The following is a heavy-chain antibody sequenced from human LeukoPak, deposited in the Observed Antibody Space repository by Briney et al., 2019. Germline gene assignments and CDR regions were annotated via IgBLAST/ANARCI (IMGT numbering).Heavy chain of an antibody. Sequence: ASVKVSCKASGYTFTGYYMHWVRQAPGQGLEWMGWINPNSGGTNYAQKFQGRVTMTRDTSISTAYMELSRLRSDDTAVYYCARVRGVWEPEPARTTYYFDYWGQGTLVTVSS. V-gene: IGHV1-2*02. CDR3: ARVRGVWEPEPARTTYYFDY. D-gene: IGHD1-14*01. CDR1: GYTFTGYY. J-gene: IGHJ4*02. CDR2: INPNSGGT.